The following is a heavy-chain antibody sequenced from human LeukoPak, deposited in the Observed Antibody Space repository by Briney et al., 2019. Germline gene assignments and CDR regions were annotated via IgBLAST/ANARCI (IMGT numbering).Heavy chain of an antibody. CDR2: ISGSGGST. D-gene: IGHD1-26*01. Sequence: PGGSLRLSWAASGFTFSSYAMSLVRQAPGKGLEWVSAISGSGGSTYYADSVKGRFTISRDNSKNTLYLQMNSLRAEDTAVYYCAKDDQVGATSLFDYWGQGTLVTVTS. J-gene: IGHJ4*02. V-gene: IGHV3-23*01. CDR3: AKDDQVGATSLFDY. CDR1: GFTFSSYA.